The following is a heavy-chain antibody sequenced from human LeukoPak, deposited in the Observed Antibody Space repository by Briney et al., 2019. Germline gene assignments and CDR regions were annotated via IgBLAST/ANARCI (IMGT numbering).Heavy chain of an antibody. CDR2: IDPGDSET. CDR1: GYHFTSYW. Sequence: AGPLESSLQGSGYHFTSYWIGWGGPRPGKGAWWMGMIDPGDSETRYSPSFQGQDTISADQSISTDYLQWSSLKASDNAMYCCARQGAAAGIDYWGQGTLVTVSS. D-gene: IGHD6-13*01. CDR3: ARQGAAAGIDY. J-gene: IGHJ4*02. V-gene: IGHV5-51*01.